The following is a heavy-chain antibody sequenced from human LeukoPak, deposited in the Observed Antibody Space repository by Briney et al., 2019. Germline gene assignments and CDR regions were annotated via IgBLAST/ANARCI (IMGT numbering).Heavy chain of an antibody. CDR3: ANRLLFRYYFDY. Sequence: GGSLRLSCAASGFTFSSYAMSWVRQAPGKGLEWVSAISGSGGSTYYADSVKGRFTISRDNSKNTLHLQMNSLRAEDTAVYYCANRLLFRYYFDYWGQGTLVTVSS. J-gene: IGHJ4*02. CDR1: GFTFSSYA. V-gene: IGHV3-23*01. D-gene: IGHD2-21*02. CDR2: ISGSGGST.